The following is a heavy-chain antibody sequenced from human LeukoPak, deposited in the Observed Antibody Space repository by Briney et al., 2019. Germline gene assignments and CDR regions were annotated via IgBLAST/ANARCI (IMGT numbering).Heavy chain of an antibody. CDR1: GFTFSNYW. V-gene: IGHV3-7*01. D-gene: IGHD3-3*01. Sequence: KSGGSLRLPCAASGFTFSNYWMTWVRQAPGKGLEWVADIKQDGSEKLYVNSVRGRFTISRDNAKMSLFLQMNSLRAEDTAVYYCARDNGVVHGVYYMDVWGKGTTVTVS. CDR2: IKQDGSEK. CDR3: ARDNGVVHGVYYMDV. J-gene: IGHJ6*03.